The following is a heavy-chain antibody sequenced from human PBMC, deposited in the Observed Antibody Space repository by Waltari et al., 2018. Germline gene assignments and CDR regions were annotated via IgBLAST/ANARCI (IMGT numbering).Heavy chain of an antibody. V-gene: IGHV1-69*13. J-gene: IGHJ3*02. Sequence: QVQLVQSGAEVKKPGSSVKVSCKASGGTFSSYAISWVRQAPGQGLEWMGRIIPIFGTANYAQKFQGRGTMTEDTSTDTAYMELSSLRSEDTAGYYCATPRGDLDAFDIWGQGTMVTVSS. CDR2: IIPIFGTA. CDR1: GGTFSSYA. CDR3: ATPRGDLDAFDI. D-gene: IGHD2-21*02.